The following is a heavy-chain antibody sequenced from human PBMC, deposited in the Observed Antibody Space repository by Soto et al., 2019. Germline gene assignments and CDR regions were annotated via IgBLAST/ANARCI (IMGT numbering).Heavy chain of an antibody. J-gene: IGHJ6*03. CDR1: GGSISSYY. CDR3: ARLPYSSSWSYYYYYIDV. D-gene: IGHD6-13*01. CDR2: IYYSGST. V-gene: IGHV4-59*08. Sequence: PSETLSLTCTVSGGSISSYYWSWIRQPPGKGLEWIGYIYYSGSTNYNPSLKSRVTISVDTSKNQFSLKLSSVTAADTAVYYCARLPYSSSWSYYYYYIDVWGKGTTVTVSS.